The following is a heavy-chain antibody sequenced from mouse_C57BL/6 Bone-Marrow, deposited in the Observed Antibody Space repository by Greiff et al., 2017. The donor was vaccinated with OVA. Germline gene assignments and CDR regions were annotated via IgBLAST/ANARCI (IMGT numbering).Heavy chain of an antibody. Sequence: EVQLQQSGPGLVKPSQSLSLTCSVTGYSITSGYYWNWIRQFPGNKLEWMGYISYDGSNNYNPSLKNRISITRDTSKNQFFLKLNSVTTEDTATYYCARDPPHYYGSSNWYFDVWGTGTTVTVSS. CDR1: GYSITSGYY. CDR3: ARDPPHYYGSSNWYFDV. CDR2: ISYDGSN. V-gene: IGHV3-6*01. D-gene: IGHD1-1*01. J-gene: IGHJ1*03.